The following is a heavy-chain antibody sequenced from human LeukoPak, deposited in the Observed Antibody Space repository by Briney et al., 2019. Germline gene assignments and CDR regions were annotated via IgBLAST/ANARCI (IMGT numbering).Heavy chain of an antibody. Sequence: GRSLRLSCAASGFTFSSYGMHWVRQAPGKGLEWVAVIWYDGSIKYYADSVKGRFTISRDNSKNTLYLQMNSLRAEDTAVYYCARVAVVPAAIFWGQGTLVTVSS. CDR2: IWYDGSIK. D-gene: IGHD2-2*01. CDR3: ARVAVVPAAIF. J-gene: IGHJ4*02. V-gene: IGHV3-33*01. CDR1: GFTFSSYG.